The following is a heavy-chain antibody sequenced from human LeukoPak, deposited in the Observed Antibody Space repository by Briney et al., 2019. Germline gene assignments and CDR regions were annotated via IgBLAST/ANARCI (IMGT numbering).Heavy chain of an antibody. Sequence: SETLSLTCTVSGGSISSGSYYWSWIRQPAGKGLEWIGRIYTSGSTNYNPSLKSRVTISVDTSKNQFSLKLSSVTAADTAVYYCARSEWGFLYWGQGTLATVSS. D-gene: IGHD1-26*01. CDR3: ARSEWGFLY. J-gene: IGHJ4*02. CDR1: GGSISSGSYY. V-gene: IGHV4-61*02. CDR2: IYTSGST.